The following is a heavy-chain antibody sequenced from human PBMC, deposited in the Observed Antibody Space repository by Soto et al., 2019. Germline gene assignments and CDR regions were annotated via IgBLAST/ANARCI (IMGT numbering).Heavy chain of an antibody. V-gene: IGHV2-70*11. CDR3: ARAVGRRGAFSSWFFDAFDI. Sequence: SGPTLVNPTQTLTLTCTFSGFSLSTSGMCVSWIRQPPGKALEWLARIDWDDDKYYSTSLKTRLTISKDTSKNQVVLTMTNMDPVDTATYYCARAVGRRGAFSSWFFDAFDIWGQGTMVTVSS. D-gene: IGHD6-13*01. CDR2: IDWDDDK. CDR1: GFSLSTSGMC. J-gene: IGHJ3*02.